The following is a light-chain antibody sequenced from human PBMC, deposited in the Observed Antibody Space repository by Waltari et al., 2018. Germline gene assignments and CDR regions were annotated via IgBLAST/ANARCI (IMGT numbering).Light chain of an antibody. V-gene: IGKV4-1*01. Sequence: DIVMTRSPYSLAVSLVERSTINCRSSQSVLYSSNNRNYLTWYQHKPGQPPKLLIYWASIRESGVPDRFSGSGSGTEFTLTISSLQAEDVAVYYCQQYYTTPLTFGGGTKVEIK. CDR1: QSVLYSSNNRNY. J-gene: IGKJ4*01. CDR2: WAS. CDR3: QQYYTTPLT.